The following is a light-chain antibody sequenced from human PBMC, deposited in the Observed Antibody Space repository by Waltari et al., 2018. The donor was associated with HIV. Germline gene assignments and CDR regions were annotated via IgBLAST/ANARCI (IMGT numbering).Light chain of an antibody. CDR1: TSNIGSNY. V-gene: IGLV1-47*01. CDR2: RNN. CDR3: VAWDDSLRGVL. J-gene: IGLJ2*01. Sequence: SVLTQPPSASGTPGQRVTISCSGSTSNIGSNYVFWYQHSPGTAPKLLIHRNNQRPSGGPDRFSGSTSGTSASLAISGLRSEDEADYYCVAWDDSLRGVLFGGGTKVAVL.